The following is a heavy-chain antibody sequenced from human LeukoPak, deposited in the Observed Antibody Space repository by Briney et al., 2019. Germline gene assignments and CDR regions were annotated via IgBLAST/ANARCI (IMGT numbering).Heavy chain of an antibody. CDR1: GFTVSSNY. J-gene: IGHJ4*02. Sequence: SGGSLRLSCAASGFTVSSNYMSWVRQAPGKGLEWVSFISSSSSYIYYADSVKGRFTISRDNAKNSLYLQMNSLRAEDTAVYYCTRDEDFYSSSSDYWGQGTLVTVSS. D-gene: IGHD6-6*01. CDR2: ISSSSSYI. V-gene: IGHV3-21*01. CDR3: TRDEDFYSSSSDY.